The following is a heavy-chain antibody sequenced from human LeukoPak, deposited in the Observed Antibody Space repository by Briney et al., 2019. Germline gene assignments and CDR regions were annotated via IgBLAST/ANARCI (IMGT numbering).Heavy chain of an antibody. D-gene: IGHD5-24*01. J-gene: IGHJ4*02. CDR3: VRDRDGYNY. CDR1: GFTFSNSL. Sequence: GGSLRLSCAASGFTFSNSLMHWVRQVPGKGLVWVARIDIDGSTTHYADSVKGRFTISGDNAKNTLYLQMNILRAEDTAVYYCVRDRDGYNYWGQGTLVTVSS. V-gene: IGHV3-74*01. CDR2: IDIDGSTT.